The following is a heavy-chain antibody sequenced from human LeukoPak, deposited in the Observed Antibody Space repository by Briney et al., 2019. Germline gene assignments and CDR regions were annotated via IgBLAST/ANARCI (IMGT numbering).Heavy chain of an antibody. J-gene: IGHJ2*01. D-gene: IGHD5-18*01. Sequence: SETLSLTCTVSGGSISSYYWSWLRQTPGKGPEWIGYIYYSGSTKYNPSLKSRVTISVDRSKNQFSLKLNSVTAADTAVYYCARYWGVQLWPHWYFDLWGRGSLVTVSS. CDR2: IYYSGST. V-gene: IGHV4-59*01. CDR1: GGSISSYY. CDR3: ARYWGVQLWPHWYFDL.